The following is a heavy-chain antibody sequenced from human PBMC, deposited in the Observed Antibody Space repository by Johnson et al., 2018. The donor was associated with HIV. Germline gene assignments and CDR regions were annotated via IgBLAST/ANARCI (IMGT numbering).Heavy chain of an antibody. V-gene: IGHV3-20*04. CDR1: GFTFDDYG. Sequence: VQLVESGGGVVRPGGSLRLSCAASGFTFDDYGMSWVRQAPGKGLEWVSGINWNGGSTGYADSVTGRFTISRDNAKNSLYLQMNSLRAEETAVYYCASSNYYDQDAFDIWGQGTMVTVSS. D-gene: IGHD3-16*01. J-gene: IGHJ3*02. CDR2: INWNGGST. CDR3: ASSNYYDQDAFDI.